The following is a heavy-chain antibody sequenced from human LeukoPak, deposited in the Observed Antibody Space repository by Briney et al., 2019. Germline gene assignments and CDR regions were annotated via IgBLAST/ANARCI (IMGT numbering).Heavy chain of an antibody. V-gene: IGHV3-7*01. Sequence: GGSLRLSCAASGFTFSSYWMSWVRQAPGKGLEWVANIKQDGSEKYCVDSVKGRFTISRDNAKNSLYLQMNSLRAEDTAVYYCARYGDPGYCSGGSCYGLYYYYGMDVWGQGTTVTVSS. J-gene: IGHJ6*02. CDR1: GFTFSSYW. D-gene: IGHD2-15*01. CDR3: ARYGDPGYCSGGSCYGLYYYYGMDV. CDR2: IKQDGSEK.